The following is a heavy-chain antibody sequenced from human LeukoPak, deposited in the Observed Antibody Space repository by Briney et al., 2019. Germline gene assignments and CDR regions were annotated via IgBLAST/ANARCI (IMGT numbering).Heavy chain of an antibody. J-gene: IGHJ6*02. Sequence: ASVKVSCKVSGYTLTELSMHWVRQAPGKGLEWMGGFDPEDGETIYAQKLQGRVTMTTDTSTSTAYMELRSLRSDDTAVYYCARLLDYDFWSGYYQAYYYYGMDVWGQGTTVTVSS. D-gene: IGHD3-3*01. CDR2: FDPEDGET. CDR1: GYTLTELS. V-gene: IGHV1-24*01. CDR3: ARLLDYDFWSGYYQAYYYYGMDV.